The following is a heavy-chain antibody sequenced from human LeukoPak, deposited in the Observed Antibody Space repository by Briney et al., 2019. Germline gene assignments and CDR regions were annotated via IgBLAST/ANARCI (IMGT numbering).Heavy chain of an antibody. CDR1: GFTFSSYG. D-gene: IGHD3-10*01. V-gene: IGHV3-33*01. CDR3: ARDRRTLWFGELSDWFDP. CDR2: IWYDGSSK. J-gene: IGHJ5*02. Sequence: GGSLRLSCAASGFTFSSYGMHWVRQAPGKGLEWVAVIWYDGSSKYYADSVKGRFTISRDNSKNTLYLQMNSLRAEDTAVYYCARDRRTLWFGELSDWFDPWGQGTLVTVSS.